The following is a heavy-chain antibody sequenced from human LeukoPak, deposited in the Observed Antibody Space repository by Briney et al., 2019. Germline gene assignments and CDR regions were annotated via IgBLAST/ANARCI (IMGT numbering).Heavy chain of an antibody. D-gene: IGHD6-6*01. J-gene: IGHJ6*03. CDR3: ARPRRIAARPTTYYYYYYMDV. CDR2: IRYDGSNK. CDR1: GFTFSSYG. V-gene: IGHV3-30*02. Sequence: PGGSLRLSCTASGFTFSSYGMHWVRQAPGKGLEWVAFIRYDGSNKYYADSVKGRFTISRDNSKNTLYLQMNSLRAEDTAVYYCARPRRIAARPTTYYYYYYMDVWGKGTTVTVSS.